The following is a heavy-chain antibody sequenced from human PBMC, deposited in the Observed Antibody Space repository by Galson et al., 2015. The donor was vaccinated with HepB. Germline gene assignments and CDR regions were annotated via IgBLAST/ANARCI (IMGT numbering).Heavy chain of an antibody. J-gene: IGHJ4*02. CDR3: ARGDLLD. V-gene: IGHV3-48*01. CDR1: GFRFSSYS. Sequence: SLRLSCAASGFRFSSYSMNWVRQAPGKGLEWISYISGSSSPIYYADSIKGRFTISRDNAKSSLYLQMNSLRAEDTALYYCARGDLLDWGQGTLVTVS. CDR2: ISGSSSPI. D-gene: IGHD1-26*01.